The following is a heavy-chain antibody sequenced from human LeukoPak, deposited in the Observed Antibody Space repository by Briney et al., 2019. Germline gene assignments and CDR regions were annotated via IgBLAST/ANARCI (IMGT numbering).Heavy chain of an antibody. CDR1: GASISGSGYY. V-gene: IGHV4-39*07. J-gene: IGHJ6*03. Sequence: SETLSLTCAVSGASISGSGYYLGWIRQPPGKGLEWIGNIYYTGSTNYNPSLKSRVTISVDTSKNQFSLKLSSVTAADTAVYYCARGGKGQLWLTPEYYYYYMDVWGKGTTVTVSS. CDR2: IYYTGST. CDR3: ARGGKGQLWLTPEYYYYYMDV. D-gene: IGHD5-18*01.